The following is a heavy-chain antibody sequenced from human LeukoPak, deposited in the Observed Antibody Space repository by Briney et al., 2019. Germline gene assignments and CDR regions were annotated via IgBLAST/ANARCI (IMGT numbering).Heavy chain of an antibody. Sequence: GGSLRLSCAASGFTFSSYWMSWVRQAPGKGLEWVANIKQDGSEKYYVDSVKGRFTISRDNAKNSLYLQMNRLRAEDTAVYYCARFAGYSYGGWFDYWGQGTLVTVSS. D-gene: IGHD5-18*01. CDR2: IKQDGSEK. CDR3: ARFAGYSYGGWFDY. CDR1: GFTFSSYW. V-gene: IGHV3-7*01. J-gene: IGHJ4*02.